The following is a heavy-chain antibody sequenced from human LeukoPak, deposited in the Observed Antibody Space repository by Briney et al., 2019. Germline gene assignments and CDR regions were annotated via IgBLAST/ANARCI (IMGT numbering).Heavy chain of an antibody. CDR3: ARGRIGGPKAPFDY. CDR1: GGSLSNYY. V-gene: IGHV4-59*01. Sequence: SQTLSLTCTVAGGSLSNYYWSWIRQPPGKGLEWVGHTYASGSTTYNPSLKSRVTISVDTSKNQFSLRLSSVTAADTAIYYCARGRIGGPKAPFDYWGQGTLVTVSS. J-gene: IGHJ4*02. D-gene: IGHD3-16*01. CDR2: TYASGST.